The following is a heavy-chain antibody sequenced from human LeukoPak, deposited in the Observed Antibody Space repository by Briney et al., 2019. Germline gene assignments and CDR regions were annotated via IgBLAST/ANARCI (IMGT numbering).Heavy chain of an antibody. D-gene: IGHD6-6*01. Sequence: GGSLRLTCAASGFSFSNFWMSWVRQAPGKGLEWVANIKPDGSATNYVDSVKGRFTISRDNAKNSLDLQMNSLIAEDTAVYYCARGGGSSSWGQGTLVTVSS. CDR2: IKPDGSAT. V-gene: IGHV3-7*01. J-gene: IGHJ5*02. CDR1: GFSFSNFW. CDR3: ARGGGSSS.